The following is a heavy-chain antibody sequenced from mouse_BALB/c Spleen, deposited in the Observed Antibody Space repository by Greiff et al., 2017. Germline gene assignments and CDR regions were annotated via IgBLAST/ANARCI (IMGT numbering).Heavy chain of an antibody. CDR3: ARRDDGYSLYAMDY. CDR2: IYPGSGNT. J-gene: IGHJ4*01. D-gene: IGHD2-3*01. Sequence: QVQLQQSGAELARPGASVKLSCKASGYTFTDYYINWVKQRTGQGLEWIGEIYPGSGNTYYNEKFKGKATLTADKSSSTAYMQLSSLTSEDSAVYFCARRDDGYSLYAMDYWGQGTSVTVSS. V-gene: IGHV1-77*01. CDR1: GYTFTDYY.